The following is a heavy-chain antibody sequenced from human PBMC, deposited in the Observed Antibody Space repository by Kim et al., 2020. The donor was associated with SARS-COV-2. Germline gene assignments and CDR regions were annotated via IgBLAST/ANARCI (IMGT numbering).Heavy chain of an antibody. CDR3: ARGGDPLLVVAGTDGFDV. V-gene: IGHV1-46*01. D-gene: IGHD2-15*01. J-gene: IGHJ3*01. CDR1: GYTFRKNS. CDR2: INPSGGTT. Sequence: ASVKVSCKASGYTFRKNSINWVRQAPGQGLEWMGRINPSGGTTRYAERFQGRVSLTRETSTDTVYMELTSLTSEDTAVYYCARGGDPLLVVAGTDGFDVWGQGTIVTVSS.